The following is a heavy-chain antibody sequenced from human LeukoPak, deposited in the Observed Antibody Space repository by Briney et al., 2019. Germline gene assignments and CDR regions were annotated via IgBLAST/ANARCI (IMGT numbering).Heavy chain of an antibody. V-gene: IGHV1-18*01. D-gene: IGHD2-15*01. CDR2: ISAYNGNT. Sequence: ASVKVSCKASGYTFTSYGIIWVRQAPGQGLEWMGWISAYNGNTNYAQKLQGRVTMTTDTSTSTAYMELRSLRSDDTAVYYCARRTLAAYFHYYYGMDVWGQGTTVTVSS. CDR1: GYTFTSYG. J-gene: IGHJ6*02. CDR3: ARRTLAAYFHYYYGMDV.